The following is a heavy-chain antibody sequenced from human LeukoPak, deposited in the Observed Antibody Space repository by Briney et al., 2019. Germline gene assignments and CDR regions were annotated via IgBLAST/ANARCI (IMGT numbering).Heavy chain of an antibody. CDR1: GFTFSNYA. J-gene: IGHJ4*02. V-gene: IGHV3-30*03. CDR3: ARVYSGSWGYYFDY. D-gene: IGHD1-26*01. Sequence: GGSLRLSCAASGFTFSNYAMHWVRQAPGKGLEWVAVISSDGSNKYYTDSVKGRFTISRDNSKNTLYLQMNSLRAEDTAVYYCARVYSGSWGYYFDYWGQGTLVTVSS. CDR2: ISSDGSNK.